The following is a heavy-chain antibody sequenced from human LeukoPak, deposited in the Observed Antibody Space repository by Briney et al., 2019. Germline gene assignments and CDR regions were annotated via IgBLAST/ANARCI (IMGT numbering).Heavy chain of an antibody. J-gene: IGHJ4*02. CDR3: ARGPVRDYSNY. CDR1: GVSISSGGYY. D-gene: IGHD4-11*01. V-gene: IGHV4-31*03. CDR2: IYYSGST. Sequence: NPSETQSLTCTVSGVSISSGGYYWSWIRQHPGKGLEWIGYIYYSGSTYYNPSLKSRLTISLDTSNDQFSLKLSSVTAADTAVYYCARGPVRDYSNYWGQGTLVTVSS.